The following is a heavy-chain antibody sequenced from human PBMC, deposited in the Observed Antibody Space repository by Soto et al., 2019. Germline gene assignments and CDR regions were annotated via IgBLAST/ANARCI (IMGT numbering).Heavy chain of an antibody. D-gene: IGHD5-12*01. Sequence: QVQLVQSGAEVKKPGASVKVSCKASGYTFTSYAMHWVRQAPGQRLAWMGWINAGNGNTKYSQKFQGRVTITRDTSASTAYMELSSLRSEDTAVYYCARAGWTYSGYDYYYYDGMDVWGQGTTVTVSS. J-gene: IGHJ6*02. CDR1: GYTFTSYA. CDR2: INAGNGNT. CDR3: ARAGWTYSGYDYYYYDGMDV. V-gene: IGHV1-3*01.